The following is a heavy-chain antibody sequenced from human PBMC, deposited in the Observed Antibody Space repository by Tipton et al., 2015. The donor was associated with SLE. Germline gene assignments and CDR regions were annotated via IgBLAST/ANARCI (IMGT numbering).Heavy chain of an antibody. Sequence: TLSLTCAVYGGSFSGYSWNWIRQPPGKGLEWIGEINQSGSTNYNPSLKSRVTISVDTSKNQFSLRPSSVTAADTAVYYCAKGRQWLVPTYWYFDLWGRGTLVTVSS. CDR2: INQSGST. CDR1: GGSFSGYS. CDR3: AKGRQWLVPTYWYFDL. D-gene: IGHD6-19*01. J-gene: IGHJ2*01. V-gene: IGHV4-34*01.